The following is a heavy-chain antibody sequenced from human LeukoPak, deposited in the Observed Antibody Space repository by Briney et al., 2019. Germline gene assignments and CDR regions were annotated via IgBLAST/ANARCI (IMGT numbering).Heavy chain of an antibody. D-gene: IGHD3-16*01. CDR3: ARNYDYVWGSYDYGMDV. V-gene: IGHV3-21*01. CDR1: GFTFSSYS. J-gene: IGHJ6*02. Sequence: PGGSLRLSCAASGFTFSSYSMNWVRQAPGKGLEWVSSISSSSSYIYYADSVKGRFTISRDNAKNSLYLQMNSLRAEDTAVYYCARNYDYVWGSYDYGMDVWGQGTTVTVSS. CDR2: ISSSSSYI.